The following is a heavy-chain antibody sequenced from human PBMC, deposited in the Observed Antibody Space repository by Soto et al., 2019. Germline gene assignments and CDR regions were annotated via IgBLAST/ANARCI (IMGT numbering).Heavy chain of an antibody. Sequence: QVQLVQSGAEVKKPGSSVKVSCKASGGTFSSYAISWVRQAPGQGLEWMGGIIPIFGTANYAQKFQGRVTITADESTSTAYRELSSLRSEDTAVYYCAGAPYYYDSSGYPPFGYWGQGTLVTVSS. J-gene: IGHJ4*02. CDR1: GGTFSSYA. CDR2: IIPIFGTA. CDR3: AGAPYYYDSSGYPPFGY. V-gene: IGHV1-69*12. D-gene: IGHD3-22*01.